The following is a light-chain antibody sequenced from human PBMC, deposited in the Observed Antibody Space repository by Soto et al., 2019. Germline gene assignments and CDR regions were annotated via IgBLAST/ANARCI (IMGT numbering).Light chain of an antibody. CDR2: DAS. J-gene: IGKJ2*01. CDR1: QSVSSY. Sequence: EIVLPQSPATLSLSPGERATLSCRASQSVSSYLAWYQQKPGQSPRLLISDASNRAADIPARFSGSGSGTDFTLTISSLEPEDFAVYYCQQRSNWPPYTFGQGTKLEIK. CDR3: QQRSNWPPYT. V-gene: IGKV3-11*01.